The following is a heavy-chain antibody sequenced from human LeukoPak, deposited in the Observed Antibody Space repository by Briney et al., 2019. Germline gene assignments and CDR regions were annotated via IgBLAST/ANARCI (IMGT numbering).Heavy chain of an antibody. CDR2: INAGNGDT. J-gene: IGHJ4*02. Sequence: VSVKVSCKASGYTFTSYAIQWVRQAPGQRLEWMGWINAGNGDTKYSQRFQGRVTITRDTSTSTAYMELSSLRSEDTAVYYCARDNLAYCGGDCKIFAWDWGQGTLVTVSS. D-gene: IGHD2-21*02. CDR1: GYTFTSYA. CDR3: ARDNLAYCGGDCKIFAWD. V-gene: IGHV1-3*01.